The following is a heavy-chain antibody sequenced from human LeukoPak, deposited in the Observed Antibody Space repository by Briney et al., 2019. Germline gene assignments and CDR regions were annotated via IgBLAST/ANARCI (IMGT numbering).Heavy chain of an antibody. CDR2: MSGSGGST. V-gene: IGHV3-23*01. J-gene: IGHJ5*02. Sequence: GGSLRLSCAASGFTFSSYAMSWVRQAPGKGLEWVSAMSGSGGSTYYADSVKGRFTISRDNSKNTLYLHMNSLRAEDTAVYYGAKQVVPAAMPSWFDPWGQGTLVTVSS. CDR3: AKQVVPAAMPSWFDP. D-gene: IGHD2-2*01. CDR1: GFTFSSYA.